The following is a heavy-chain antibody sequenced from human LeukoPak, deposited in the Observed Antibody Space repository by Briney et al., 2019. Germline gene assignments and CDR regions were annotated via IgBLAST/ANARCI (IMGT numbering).Heavy chain of an antibody. CDR1: GFTFSTYG. V-gene: IGHV3-23*01. CDR2: ISGSGGST. CDR3: AKDRYYDS. J-gene: IGHJ4*02. Sequence: GGPLRLSCAASGFTFSTYGMSWVRQAPGKGLEWVSSISGSGGSTYYTDSARGRFTISRDNSKNTLYLQMNSLRAEDTAVYYCAKDRYYDSWGQGTLVTVSS.